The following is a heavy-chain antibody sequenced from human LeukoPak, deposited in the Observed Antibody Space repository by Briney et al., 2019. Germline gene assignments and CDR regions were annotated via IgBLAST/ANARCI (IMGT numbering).Heavy chain of an antibody. CDR2: ISAYNGNT. J-gene: IGHJ4*02. V-gene: IGHV1-18*01. Sequence: KPGESLKISCKGSGYSFTSYGISWVRQAPGQGLEWMGWISAYNGNTNYAQKLQGRVTMTTDTSTSTAYMELRSLRSDDTAVYYCARVDYYDSSAERLLGDYWGQGTLVTVSS. CDR1: GYSFTSYG. CDR3: ARVDYYDSSAERLLGDY. D-gene: IGHD3-22*01.